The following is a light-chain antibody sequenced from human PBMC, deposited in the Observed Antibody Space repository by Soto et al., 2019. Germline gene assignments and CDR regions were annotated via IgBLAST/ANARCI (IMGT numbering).Light chain of an antibody. CDR1: QSISSW. Sequence: DIQMTQSPSTLSASVGDRVTITCRASQSISSWLAWYQQKPGKAPKLLIYDASSLESGVPSRFSGSGSGTEFTLTISSLQPEDFATYYCQQLHSYPITFGQGTRLEIK. V-gene: IGKV1-5*01. CDR3: QQLHSYPIT. J-gene: IGKJ5*01. CDR2: DAS.